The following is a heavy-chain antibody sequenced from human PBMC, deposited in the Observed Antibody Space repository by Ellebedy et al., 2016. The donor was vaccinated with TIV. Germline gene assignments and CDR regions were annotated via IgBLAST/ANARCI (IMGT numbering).Heavy chain of an antibody. CDR2: VNHSGST. D-gene: IGHD2-21*02. CDR3: ARDPYCGGDCSNDAFDI. Sequence: MPGGSLRLSCTVSGGSISSYYWSWIRQPPGKGLEWIGEVNHSGSTNYNPSLKSRVTISVDTSKNQFSLKLSSVTAADTAVYYCARDPYCGGDCSNDAFDIWGQGTMVTVSS. CDR1: GGSISSYY. V-gene: IGHV4-34*01. J-gene: IGHJ3*02.